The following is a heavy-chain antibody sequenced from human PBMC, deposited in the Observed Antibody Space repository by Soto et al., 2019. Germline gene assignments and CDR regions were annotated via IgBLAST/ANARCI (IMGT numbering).Heavy chain of an antibody. CDR1: GGSISSGDYY. Sequence: PSETLSLTCTVSGGSISSGDYYWSWIRQPPGKGLEWIGYIYYSGSTYYNPSLKSRVTISVDTSKNQFSLKLSSVTAADTAVYYCARASTVTTSGKVLSWNWFDPWGQGTLVTVSS. CDR2: IYYSGST. J-gene: IGHJ5*02. D-gene: IGHD4-17*01. V-gene: IGHV4-30-4*01. CDR3: ARASTVTTSGKVLSWNWFDP.